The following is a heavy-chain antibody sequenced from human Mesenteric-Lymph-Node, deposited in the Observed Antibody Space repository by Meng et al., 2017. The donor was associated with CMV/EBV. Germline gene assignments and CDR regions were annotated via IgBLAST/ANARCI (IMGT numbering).Heavy chain of an antibody. J-gene: IGHJ4*02. V-gene: IGHV4-61*01. D-gene: IGHD2-2*01. CDR2: IYYSGST. CDR1: GGSVSSGSYY. Sequence: SQTPSLTRAVSGGSVSSGSYYWSWIRQPPGKGLEWIGYIYYSGSTNYNPSLKSRVTISVDTSKNQFSLKLNSVTAADTAVYYCARTLFCNTTSCYVGLNYWGQGTLVTVSS. CDR3: ARTLFCNTTSCYVGLNY.